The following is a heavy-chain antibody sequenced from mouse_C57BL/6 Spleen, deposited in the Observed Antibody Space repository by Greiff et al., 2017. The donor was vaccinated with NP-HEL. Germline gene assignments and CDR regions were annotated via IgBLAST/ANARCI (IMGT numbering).Heavy chain of an antibody. V-gene: IGHV5-12*01. CDR2: LSNGGGST. CDR1: GFTFSDYY. J-gene: IGHJ4*01. D-gene: IGHD1-1*01. Sequence: EVQLVESGGGLVQPGGSLKLSCAASGFTFSDYYMYWVRQTPEKRLEWVAYLSNGGGSTYYPDTVKGRFTISRDNAKNTLYLQMSRLKSEDTAMYYCARHPHDGRNYAMDYWGQGTSVTVSS. CDR3: ARHPHDGRNYAMDY.